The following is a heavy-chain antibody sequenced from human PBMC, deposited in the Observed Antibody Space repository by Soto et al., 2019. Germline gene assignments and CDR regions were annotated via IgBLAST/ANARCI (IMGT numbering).Heavy chain of an antibody. J-gene: IGHJ4*02. V-gene: IGHV3-48*02. CDR2: ISSSSSTI. CDR1: GFTFSSYS. CDR3: ATDGTVTTPGVLDY. Sequence: PGGSRRLSCAASGFTFSSYSMNWVRQAPGKGLEWVSYISSSSSTIYYADSVKGRFTISRDNAKNSLYLQMNSLRDEDTAVYYCATDGTVTTPGVLDYWGQGTLVTVSS. D-gene: IGHD4-4*01.